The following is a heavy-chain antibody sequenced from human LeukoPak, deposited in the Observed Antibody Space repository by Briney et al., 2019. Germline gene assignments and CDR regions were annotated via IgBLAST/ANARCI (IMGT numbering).Heavy chain of an antibody. CDR3: ARDLKRGYSSGRYSWGTGSSNDY. V-gene: IGHV1-18*01. CDR1: GYTFTSHG. D-gene: IGHD6-19*01. CDR2: ISGYNGNT. Sequence: GASVKVSCKASGYTFTSHGISWVRQAPGQGLEWMGWISGYNGNTNYAQQKLQGRVTMTTDTSTSTAYMELRSLRSDDTAVYYCARDLKRGYSSGRYSWGTGSSNDYWGQGTLVTVSS. J-gene: IGHJ4*02.